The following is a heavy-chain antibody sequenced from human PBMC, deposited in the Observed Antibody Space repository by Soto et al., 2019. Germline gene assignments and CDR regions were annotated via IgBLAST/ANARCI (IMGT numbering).Heavy chain of an antibody. CDR1: GFSLSTSGVG. D-gene: IGHD2-21*01. Sequence: QITLKESGPTLVKPTQTLTLTCTFSGFSLSTSGVGVGWIRQPPGKALEWLALIYWDDVQRYSPSLKSRLSITKATSKNQVVLTMTHMDPVDTATYYSSHRRIVATSNRFDPWRQGTLVTVSS. CDR2: IYWDDVQ. V-gene: IGHV2-5*02. J-gene: IGHJ5*02. CDR3: SHRRIVATSNRFDP.